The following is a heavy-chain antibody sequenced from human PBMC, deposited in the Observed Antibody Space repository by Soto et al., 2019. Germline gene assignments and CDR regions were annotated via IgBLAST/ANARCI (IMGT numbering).Heavy chain of an antibody. CDR1: GFTFSNAW. CDR2: IKSKTDGGTT. D-gene: IGHD1-7*01. V-gene: IGHV3-15*01. J-gene: IGHJ6*02. Sequence: GGSLRLSCAASGFTFSNAWMNWVRQAPGKGLKWIGRIKSKTDGGTTDYAAPVKGRFTISRDDSKNTVYPQMNSLKTEDTAVYYCTTDFNNWNYEGVYYGLDVWGQGTTVTVSS. CDR3: TTDFNNWNYEGVYYGLDV.